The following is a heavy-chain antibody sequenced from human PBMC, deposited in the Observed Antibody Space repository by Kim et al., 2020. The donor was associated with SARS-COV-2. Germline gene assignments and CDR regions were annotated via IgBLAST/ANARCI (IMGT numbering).Heavy chain of an antibody. V-gene: IGHV4-4*02. Sequence: SETLSLTCAVSGGSISSSNWWRWVRQPPGKGLEWLGEIYHSGSTNYNPSLKSRVTISVDKSKNQFSLKLSSVTAADTAVYYCARSPVTTLYYYYGMDVWGQGTTVTVSS. CDR2: IYHSGST. D-gene: IGHD4-17*01. CDR1: GGSISSSNW. J-gene: IGHJ6*02. CDR3: ARSPVTTLYYYYGMDV.